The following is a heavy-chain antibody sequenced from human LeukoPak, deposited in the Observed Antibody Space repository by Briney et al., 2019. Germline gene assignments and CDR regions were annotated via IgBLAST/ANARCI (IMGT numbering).Heavy chain of an antibody. CDR1: GYTFTSYG. CDR2: ISAYNGNT. CDR3: ARGPRYCSSTSCLIFYYYYMDV. V-gene: IGHV1-18*01. J-gene: IGHJ6*03. Sequence: GSVKVSCKASGYTFTSYGISWVRQAPGQGLEWMGWISAYNGNTNYAQKLQGRVTMTTDTSTSTAYMELSRLRSDDTAVYYCARGPRYCSSTSCLIFYYYYMDVWGKGTTVTISS. D-gene: IGHD2-2*01.